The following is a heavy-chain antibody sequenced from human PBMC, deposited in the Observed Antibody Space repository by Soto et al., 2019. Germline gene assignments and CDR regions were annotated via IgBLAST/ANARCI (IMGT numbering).Heavy chain of an antibody. CDR2: ISSSGSTI. J-gene: IGHJ5*02. CDR1: GFTFSDYY. D-gene: IGHD6-13*01. V-gene: IGHV3-11*01. Sequence: GGSLRLSCAASGFTFSDYYMSWIRQAPGKGLEWVSYISSSGSTIYYADSVKGRFTISRDNAKNSLYLQMNSLRAEDTAVYYCARDNGVTLVGAGSPRHWFDPWGQGTLVTVSS. CDR3: ARDNGVTLVGAGSPRHWFDP.